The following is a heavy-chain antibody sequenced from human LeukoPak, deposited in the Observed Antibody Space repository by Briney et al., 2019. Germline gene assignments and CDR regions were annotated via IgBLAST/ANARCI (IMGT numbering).Heavy chain of an antibody. V-gene: IGHV3-74*01. D-gene: IGHD2-15*01. CDR1: GFTFSHYW. J-gene: IGHJ5*02. CDR2: INHDGSST. Sequence: PGGSLRLSCAASGFTFSHYWMHWVRQAPGKGLVWVSRINHDGSSTHFADSVKGRFTISRDNAKNSLYLQMNSLRDEDTAVYYCARDVSGGSCYLGCWFDPWGQGTLVTVSS. CDR3: ARDVSGGSCYLGCWFDP.